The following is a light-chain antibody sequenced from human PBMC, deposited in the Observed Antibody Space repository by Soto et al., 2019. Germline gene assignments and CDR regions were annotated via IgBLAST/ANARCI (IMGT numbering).Light chain of an antibody. J-gene: IGLJ1*01. CDR1: NSNIGNNY. CDR2: END. CDR3: GTWDSSLSAYV. Sequence: SVLTPPPSVSAAPGQKVTISFSGSNSNIGNNYVSWYQQLPGTAPKLLIYENDKRPSGIPDRFSGSKSGTSATLGITGLQTGDEADYYCGTWDSSLSAYVFGTGTKVTVL. V-gene: IGLV1-51*02.